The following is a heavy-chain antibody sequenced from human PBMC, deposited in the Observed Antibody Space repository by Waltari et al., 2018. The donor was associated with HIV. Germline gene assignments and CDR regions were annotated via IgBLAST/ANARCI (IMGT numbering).Heavy chain of an antibody. CDR2: IANDGSKK. V-gene: IGHV3-30*18. D-gene: IGHD6-19*01. J-gene: IGHJ4*02. CDR3: TKDGDGAVETFDY. CDR1: GFTLSSYG. Sequence: QVQLVESGGGVVQPGTSLRLSCVASGFTLSSYGMHWVRQAPGKGLEWVALIANDGSKKYGADSVKGRFTISRDNSKNTLYLQMSSLRLEDTAVYYCTKDGDGAVETFDYWGQGTLVTVSS.